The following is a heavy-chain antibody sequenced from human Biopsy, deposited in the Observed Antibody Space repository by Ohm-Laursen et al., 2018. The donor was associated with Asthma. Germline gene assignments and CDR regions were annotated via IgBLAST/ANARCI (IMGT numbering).Heavy chain of an antibody. V-gene: IGHV1-18*04. Sequence: ASVKVSCKTSGFPFTAYYIHWVRQAPGQGLEWMGWISAYNGNTNYAQKLQGRVTMTTDTSTSTAYMELRSLRSDGTAVYYCAREAYDILTGYYGGGGMDVWGQGTTVTVSS. J-gene: IGHJ6*02. CDR1: GFPFTAYY. D-gene: IGHD3-9*01. CDR2: ISAYNGNT. CDR3: AREAYDILTGYYGGGGMDV.